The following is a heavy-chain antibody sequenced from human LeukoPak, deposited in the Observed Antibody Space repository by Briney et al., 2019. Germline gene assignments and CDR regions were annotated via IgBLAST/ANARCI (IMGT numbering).Heavy chain of an antibody. CDR2: IYSGGST. CDR3: ARGDLGDFDY. J-gene: IGHJ4*02. D-gene: IGHD3-16*01. V-gene: IGHV3-53*01. CDR1: GFTFSHLW. Sequence: GGSLRLSCTAASGFTFSHLWMNWVRQAPGKGLEWVSVIYSGGSTYYADSVKGRFTISRDNSKNTLYLQMNSLRAGDTAVYYCARGDLGDFDYWGQGTLVTVSS.